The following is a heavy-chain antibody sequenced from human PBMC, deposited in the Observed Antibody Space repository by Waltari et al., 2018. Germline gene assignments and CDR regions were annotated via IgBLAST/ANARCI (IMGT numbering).Heavy chain of an antibody. CDR1: GSTLSSFS. V-gene: IGHV3-48*01. J-gene: IGHJ6*02. Sequence: EVQLVESGGGLVQSGGSQRLSCAAPGSTLSSFSMHWVRQAPGKGLEWVSYISTSSNTIYYADSVKGRFTISRDNAKNSLYLQMKSLRVEDTAVYYCARDPGSALQGYYGMDVWGQGTTVTVSS. CDR2: ISTSSNTI. D-gene: IGHD4-4*01. CDR3: ARDPGSALQGYYGMDV.